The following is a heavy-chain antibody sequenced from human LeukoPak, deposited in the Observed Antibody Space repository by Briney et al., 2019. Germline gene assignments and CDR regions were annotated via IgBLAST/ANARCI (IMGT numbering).Heavy chain of an antibody. CDR3: ARPFFTNYDSSGYPDDAFDI. J-gene: IGHJ3*02. V-gene: IGHV3-48*03. D-gene: IGHD3-22*01. Sequence: PGGSLRLSCAASGFTFSSYEMNWVRQAPGKGLEWVSYISSSGSTIYYADSVKGRFTISRDNAKNSLYLQMNSLRAEDTAVYYCARPFFTNYDSSGYPDDAFDIWGQGTMVTVSS. CDR2: ISSSGSTI. CDR1: GFTFSSYE.